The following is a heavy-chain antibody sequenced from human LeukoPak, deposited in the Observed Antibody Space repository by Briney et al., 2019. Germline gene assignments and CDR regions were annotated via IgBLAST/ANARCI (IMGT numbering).Heavy chain of an antibody. Sequence: SETLSLTCTVSGGSISSSSYYWGWIRQPPGKGLEWIGSIYYSGSTYYNPSLKSRVTISVDTSKNQFSLKLSSMTAADTAVYYCASGPYPAAGTDHQFDYWGQGTLVTVSS. V-gene: IGHV4-39*07. CDR1: GGSISSSSYY. CDR2: IYYSGST. J-gene: IGHJ4*02. CDR3: ASGPYPAAGTDHQFDY. D-gene: IGHD6-13*01.